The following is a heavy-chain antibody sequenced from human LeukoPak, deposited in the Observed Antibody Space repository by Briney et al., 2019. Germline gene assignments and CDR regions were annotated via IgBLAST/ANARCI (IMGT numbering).Heavy chain of an antibody. V-gene: IGHV1-24*01. CDR1: GYTLTELS. D-gene: IGHD1-26*01. J-gene: IGHJ4*02. CDR3: ATSYASPISASIVGAIDY. CDR2: FDPEDGET. Sequence: ASVKVSCKVSGYTLTELSMHWVRQAPGKGLEWMGGFDPEDGETIYAQKFQGRVTMTEDTSTDTAYMELSSLRSEDTAVYYCATSYASPISASIVGAIDYWGQGTLVTVSS.